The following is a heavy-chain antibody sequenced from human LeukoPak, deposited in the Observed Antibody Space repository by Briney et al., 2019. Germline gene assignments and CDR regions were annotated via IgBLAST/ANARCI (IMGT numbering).Heavy chain of an antibody. Sequence: SETLSLTCAVYGGSFSGYYWSWIRQPPGKGLEWIGEINHSGSTNYNPPLKSRVTISVDTSKNQFSLKLSSVTAADTAVYYCARADILTGGFDYWGQGTLVTVSS. D-gene: IGHD3-9*01. J-gene: IGHJ4*02. CDR1: GGSFSGYY. CDR3: ARADILTGGFDY. CDR2: INHSGST. V-gene: IGHV4-34*01.